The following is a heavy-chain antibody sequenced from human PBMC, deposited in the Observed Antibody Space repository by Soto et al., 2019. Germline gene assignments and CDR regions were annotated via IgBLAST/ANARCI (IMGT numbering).Heavy chain of an antibody. V-gene: IGHV3-9*01. CDR3: TKGPYSYGSGSYGGLDC. J-gene: IGHJ4*02. CDR2: ISWNIGSV. D-gene: IGHD3-10*01. Sequence: PGGSLRLSCAASGFTFDNYAMHWVRQAPGKGLEWVSGISWNIGSVGYADSVKGRFTISRDNAKNSLYLQMHSLRDEDTALYYCTKGPYSYGSGSYGGLDCWGQGTLVTVSS. CDR1: GFTFDNYA.